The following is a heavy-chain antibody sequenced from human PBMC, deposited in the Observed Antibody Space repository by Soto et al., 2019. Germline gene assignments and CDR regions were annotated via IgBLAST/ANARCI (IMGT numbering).Heavy chain of an antibody. CDR2: INAVNGNT. CDR1: GYHFSNYA. V-gene: IGHV1-3*01. Sequence: QVQLVQSGAEVKKTGASVKVSCKASGYHFSNYAMHWVRQAPGQRLEWVRRINAVNGNTKYSEKFQDRVTIMRDTSASTAYMELNSLRAEDAAVYYCATATTVAKGWYFDLWGRGTLVTVSS. CDR3: ATATTVAKGWYFDL. J-gene: IGHJ2*01. D-gene: IGHD4-17*01.